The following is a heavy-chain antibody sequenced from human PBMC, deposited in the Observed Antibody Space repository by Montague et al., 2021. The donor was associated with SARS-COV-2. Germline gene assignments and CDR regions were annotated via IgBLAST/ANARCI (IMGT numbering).Heavy chain of an antibody. V-gene: IGHV4-34*01. D-gene: IGHD5-18*01. J-gene: IGHJ6*02. CDR2: INHSGST. CDR3: ARGGIRYNVQRGFHYYYDMDV. Sequence: SQTLSLTCAVYGGSFSVHYWCWIRQPPGKGLERIGEINHSGSTNYNPSPKSRVTISLDTSKNHFPLTLSLVTAADTAVYYCARGGIRYNVQRGFHYYYDMDVWGQGTTVTVSS. CDR1: GGSFSVHY.